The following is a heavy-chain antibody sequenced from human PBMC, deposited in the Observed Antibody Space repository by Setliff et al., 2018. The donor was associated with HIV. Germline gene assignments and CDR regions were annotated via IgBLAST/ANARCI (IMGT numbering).Heavy chain of an antibody. D-gene: IGHD6-19*01. V-gene: IGHV5-10-1*01. CDR3: ARHLSPGSGWYSKARGMDV. Sequence: PGESLKISCKGSGYSFSSYWINWVRQMPGKGLEWMGRIDPSDSYTNYSPSFQGHVSISADRSISTAYLQWSSLKASDTAMYYCARHLSPGSGWYSKARGMDVWGQGTTVTVSS. J-gene: IGHJ6*02. CDR1: GYSFSSYW. CDR2: IDPSDSYT.